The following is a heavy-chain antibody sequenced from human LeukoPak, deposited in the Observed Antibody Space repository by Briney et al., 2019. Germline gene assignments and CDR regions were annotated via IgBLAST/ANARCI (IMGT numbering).Heavy chain of an antibody. V-gene: IGHV3-23*01. CDR1: GFTFSSYA. D-gene: IGHD2-2*01. J-gene: IGHJ4*02. CDR3: AKDDRDVVVPAAISDY. Sequence: QAGGSLRLSCAASGFTFSSYAMSWVRQAPGKGLEWVSAISGSGGSTYYADSVKGRFTISRDNSKNTLYLQMNSLRAEDTAVYYCAKDDRDVVVPAAISDYWGQGTLVTVSS. CDR2: ISGSGGST.